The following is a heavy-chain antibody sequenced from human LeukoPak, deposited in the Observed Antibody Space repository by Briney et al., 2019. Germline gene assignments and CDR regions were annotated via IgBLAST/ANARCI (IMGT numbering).Heavy chain of an antibody. V-gene: IGHV4-30-4*01. CDR1: GGSISSGDYY. Sequence: SETLSLTCTVSGGSISSGDYYWSWIRQPPGKGLEWIGYIYYSGSTYYNPSLKSRVTISVDRSKNQFSLKLSSVTAADTAVYYCARSWSGPDAFDIWGQGTMVTVSS. J-gene: IGHJ3*02. D-gene: IGHD3-3*01. CDR3: ARSWSGPDAFDI. CDR2: IYYSGST.